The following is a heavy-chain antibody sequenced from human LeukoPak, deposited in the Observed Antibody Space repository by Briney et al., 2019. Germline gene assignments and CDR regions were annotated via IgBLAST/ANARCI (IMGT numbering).Heavy chain of an antibody. V-gene: IGHV1-24*01. CDR3: ARDWDPSGSYYFDY. D-gene: IGHD1-26*01. J-gene: IGHJ4*02. Sequence: GASVKVSCKVSGYTLTELSMHWVRQAPGKGLEWMGGVDPEDGEIIYAQKFQGRVTMTEDTSTDTAYMELRSLRSDDTAVYYCARDWDPSGSYYFDYWGQGTLVTVSS. CDR1: GYTLTELS. CDR2: VDPEDGEI.